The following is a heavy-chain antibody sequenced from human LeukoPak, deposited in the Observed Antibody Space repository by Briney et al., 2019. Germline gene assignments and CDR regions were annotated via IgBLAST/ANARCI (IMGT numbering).Heavy chain of an antibody. Sequence: SETLSLTCTVSDGSISSYYWSWIRQPPGKGLEWIGYIYYSGSTNYNPSLKSRVTISVDTSKNQFSLKLRSVTAADTAVYYCARLVIRGFYYYYYMDVWGKGTTVTVSS. D-gene: IGHD3-10*01. CDR3: ARLVIRGFYYYYYMDV. CDR2: IYYSGST. V-gene: IGHV4-59*01. J-gene: IGHJ6*03. CDR1: DGSISSYY.